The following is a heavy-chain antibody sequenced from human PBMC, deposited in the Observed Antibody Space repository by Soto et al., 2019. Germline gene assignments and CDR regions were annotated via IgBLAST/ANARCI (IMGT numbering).Heavy chain of an antibody. D-gene: IGHD1-7*01. CDR1: GGTFSSYT. Sequence: SVKVSCKASGGTFSSYTISWVRQAPGQGLEWMGRIIPILGIAIYAQKFQGRVTITADKSTDTAYMELSSLRSEDTAVYYCATEGLELPSFDYWGQGTLVTVSS. V-gene: IGHV1-69*04. CDR3: ATEGLELPSFDY. J-gene: IGHJ4*02. CDR2: IIPILGIA.